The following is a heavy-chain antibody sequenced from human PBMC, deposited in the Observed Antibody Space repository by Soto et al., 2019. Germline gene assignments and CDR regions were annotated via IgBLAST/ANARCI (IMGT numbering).Heavy chain of an antibody. CDR2: IDPRTGTSGTS. Sequence: QVQLVQSGADVKGPGTSVTLSCQTSGYTFAPYYIHWVRQAPGQGLEYMGIIDPRTGTSGTSTSPQSVQGRLSITSDASTSTVYMELSNLRSDDTATYYCARLSRITFIVDWGQGTLVTVSS. J-gene: IGHJ4*02. D-gene: IGHD3-16*02. V-gene: IGHV1-46*04. CDR1: GYTFAPYY. CDR3: ARLSRITFIVD.